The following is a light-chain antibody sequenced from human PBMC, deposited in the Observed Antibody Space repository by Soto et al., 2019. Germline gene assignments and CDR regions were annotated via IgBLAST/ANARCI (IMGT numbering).Light chain of an antibody. V-gene: IGKV1-5*03. CDR2: KAS. J-gene: IGKJ1*01. Sequence: DIQMIQSPSTLSASVGDRVSITCRATQSIDIWLTWYQQKPGKAPKFLIYKASILESGVPSRFSGSGSGTEVTLTISSLQPEDFATYYCQQYKSYSRTFGQGTKVEIK. CDR3: QQYKSYSRT. CDR1: QSIDIW.